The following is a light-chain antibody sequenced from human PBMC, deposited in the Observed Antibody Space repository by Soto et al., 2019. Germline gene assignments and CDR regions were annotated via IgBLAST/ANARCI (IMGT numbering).Light chain of an antibody. CDR1: QSVSSNY. CDR2: GAS. Sequence: EIVLTQSPGTLSLSPGERATLSCRASQSVSSNYLAWYQQKPGQAPRLLIYGASSRATGIPDRFSGSGSGTDFTLTISRLEPEDFAVYYCQHYGTSMWTFGQGTTVEIK. J-gene: IGKJ1*01. V-gene: IGKV3-20*01. CDR3: QHYGTSMWT.